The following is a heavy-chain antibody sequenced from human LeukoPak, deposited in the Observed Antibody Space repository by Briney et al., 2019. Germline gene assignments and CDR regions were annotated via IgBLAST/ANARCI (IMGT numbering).Heavy chain of an antibody. CDR3: ARGEGNTYYYGSGSYFGTRIDY. D-gene: IGHD3-10*01. J-gene: IGHJ4*02. V-gene: IGHV1-2*02. Sequence: ASVKVSCKASGYTFTGYYMHWVRQAPGQGLEWMGWINPNSGGTNYAQKFQGRVTMTRDTSISTAYMELSRLRSDDTAVYYCARGEGNTYYYGSGSYFGTRIDYWGQGTLVTVSS. CDR1: GYTFTGYY. CDR2: INPNSGGT.